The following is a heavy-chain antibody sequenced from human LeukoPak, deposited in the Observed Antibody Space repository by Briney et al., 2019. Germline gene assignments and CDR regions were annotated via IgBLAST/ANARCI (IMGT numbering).Heavy chain of an antibody. D-gene: IGHD5-18*01. CDR3: ARLAAMVSGDWFDP. CDR2: IYHSGST. CDR1: GGSISSSNW. V-gene: IGHV4-4*02. Sequence: PSGTLSLTCAVSGGSISSSNWWSWVRQPPGKGLEWIGEIYHSGSTNYNPSLKSRVTISVDKSKNQFSLKLSSVTAADTAVYYCARLAAMVSGDWFDPWGQGTLVTVSS. J-gene: IGHJ5*02.